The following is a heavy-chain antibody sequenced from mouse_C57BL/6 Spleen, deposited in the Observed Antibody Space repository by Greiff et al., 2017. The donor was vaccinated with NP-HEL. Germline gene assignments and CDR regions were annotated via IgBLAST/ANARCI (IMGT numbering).Heavy chain of an antibody. CDR1: GFTFSSYA. V-gene: IGHV5-4*01. D-gene: IGHD2-1*01. CDR3: ARGNYAYAMDY. Sequence: EVQRVESGGGLVKPGGSLKLSCAASGFTFSSYAMSWVRQTPEKRLEWVATISDGGSYTYYPDNVKGRFTISRDNAKNNLYLQMSHLKSEDTAMYYCARGNYAYAMDYWGQGTSVTVSS. CDR2: ISDGGSYT. J-gene: IGHJ4*01.